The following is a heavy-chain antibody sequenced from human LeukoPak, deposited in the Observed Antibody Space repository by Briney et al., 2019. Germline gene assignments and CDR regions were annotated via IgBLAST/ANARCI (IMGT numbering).Heavy chain of an antibody. D-gene: IGHD6-6*01. CDR1: GFSFSTYA. J-gene: IGHJ4*02. CDR3: AKAPGSTGVAVRPGSY. Sequence: QPGGSLRLSCAASGFSFSTYAVNWVRQAPGKGLEWVSGISGNGGSASYADSVRGRFTISRDNSKNTLYLQMNSLRAEDTAVYYCAKAPGSTGVAVRPGSYRGQGTLVTVSS. CDR2: ISGNGGSA. V-gene: IGHV3-23*01.